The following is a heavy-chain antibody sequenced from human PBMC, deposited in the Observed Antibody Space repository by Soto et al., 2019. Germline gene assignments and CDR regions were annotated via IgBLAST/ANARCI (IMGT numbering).Heavy chain of an antibody. Sequence: EVQLLESGGGLVQPGGSLRLSCVGSGIEFSNYAMSWVRQAPGKGLEWVSIVSASGRSRYHADSVKGRFTISRDNSKNTLYLHMTNLRAEDTGVYYCAKDGNWLDVYYDVWGQGTPVTVSS. V-gene: IGHV3-23*01. CDR1: GIEFSNYA. J-gene: IGHJ4*02. D-gene: IGHD3-16*01. CDR2: VSASGRSR. CDR3: AKDGNWLDVYYDV.